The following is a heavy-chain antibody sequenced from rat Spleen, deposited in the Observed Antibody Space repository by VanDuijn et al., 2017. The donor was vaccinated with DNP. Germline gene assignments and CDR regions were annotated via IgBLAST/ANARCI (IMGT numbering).Heavy chain of an antibody. J-gene: IGHJ2*01. CDR3: ATLVGIIYDF. D-gene: IGHD1-7*01. CDR1: GFTFSNYG. CDR2: ITGSGGST. Sequence: EVQLVESGGGLAQPGRSLKLSCAASGFTFSNYGMAWVRQGPTKGLEWVTSITGSGGSTYYRDSVKGRFTISRDNGKNTLFLQMDNLRSEDTATYYCATLVGIIYDFWGQGVLVTVSS. V-gene: IGHV5S13*01.